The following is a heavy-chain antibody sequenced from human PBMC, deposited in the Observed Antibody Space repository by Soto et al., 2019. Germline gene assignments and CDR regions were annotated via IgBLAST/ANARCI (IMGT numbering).Heavy chain of an antibody. Sequence: SETLSLTCTVSGGSISSSSYYWGWIRQPPGKGLEWIGSIYYSGSTYYNPSLKSRVTISVDTSKNQFSLKLSSVTAADTAVYYCARQGYCSGGSCYDLDYWGQGTLVTVSS. CDR3: ARQGYCSGGSCYDLDY. CDR2: IYYSGST. V-gene: IGHV4-39*01. CDR1: GGSISSSSYY. J-gene: IGHJ4*02. D-gene: IGHD2-15*01.